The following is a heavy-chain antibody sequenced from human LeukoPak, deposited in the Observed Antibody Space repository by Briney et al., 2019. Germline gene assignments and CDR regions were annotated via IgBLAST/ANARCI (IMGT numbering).Heavy chain of an antibody. V-gene: IGHV3-23*01. J-gene: IGHJ5*02. CDR2: ISGSGGST. CDR3: ANRLLSGWFDP. Sequence: GGSLRLSCAASGFTFSSYWMNWVRQAPGRGLEWVSAISGSGGSTYYADSVKGRFTISRDNSKNTLYLQMNSLRAEDTAVYYCANRLLSGWFDPWGQGTLVTAS. CDR1: GFTFSSYW. D-gene: IGHD2-2*01.